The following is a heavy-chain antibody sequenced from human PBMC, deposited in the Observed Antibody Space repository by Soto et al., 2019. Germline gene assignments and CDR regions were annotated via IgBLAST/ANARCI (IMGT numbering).Heavy chain of an antibody. D-gene: IGHD3-22*01. Sequence: SETLSLTCTVSGGSISSSSYYWGWIRQPPGKVLEWIGSIYYSGSTYYNPSLKSRVTISVDTSKNQFSLKLSSVTAADTAVYYCARSSGSSGYYYYYYYGMDVWGQGTTVTVSS. J-gene: IGHJ6*02. V-gene: IGHV4-39*01. CDR1: GGSISSSSYY. CDR3: ARSSGSSGYYYYYYYGMDV. CDR2: IYYSGST.